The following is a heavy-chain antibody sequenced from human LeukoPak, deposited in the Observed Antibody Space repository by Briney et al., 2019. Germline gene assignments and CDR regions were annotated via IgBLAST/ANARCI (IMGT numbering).Heavy chain of an antibody. CDR1: GFTFSSYA. D-gene: IGHD3-10*01. CDR2: ISYDGSNK. CDR3: ARDALLWFGEKSDY. V-gene: IGHV3-30-3*01. J-gene: IGHJ4*02. Sequence: PGRSLTLTCAASGFTFSSYAMHWVRQAPGKGLEWVAVISYDGSNKYYADSVNGRFTISRDNSKNSLYLQMNSLRAEDTAVYYCARDALLWFGEKSDYWGQGTLVTVSS.